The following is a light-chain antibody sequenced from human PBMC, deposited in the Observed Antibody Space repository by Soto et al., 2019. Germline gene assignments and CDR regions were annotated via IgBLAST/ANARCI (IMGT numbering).Light chain of an antibody. Sequence: EIVLTQSPATRALSPGERATLSCRASQSVSSYLAWYQQKPGQAPRLLIYDASNRATGIPARFSGSGSGTGFTLTISSLEPEDFAVYYCQQRSNWPRQSITFGQGTRLEIK. CDR3: QQRSNWPRQSIT. V-gene: IGKV3-11*01. CDR1: QSVSSY. J-gene: IGKJ5*01. CDR2: DAS.